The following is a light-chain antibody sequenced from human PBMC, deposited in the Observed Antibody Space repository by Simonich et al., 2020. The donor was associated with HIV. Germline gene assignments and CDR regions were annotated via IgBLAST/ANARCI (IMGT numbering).Light chain of an antibody. V-gene: IGKV1-39*01. CDR2: AAS. J-gene: IGKJ2*01. Sequence: DIQMTQSPSSLSASVGDRDTITCRASQSISSYVNWYQQKPGKDPKLLIYAASSLKSGVPSRFSGSGSGTDFTLTISSLQPEDFATYYCQQSYSTPPYTFGQGTKLEIK. CDR3: QQSYSTPPYT. CDR1: QSISSY.